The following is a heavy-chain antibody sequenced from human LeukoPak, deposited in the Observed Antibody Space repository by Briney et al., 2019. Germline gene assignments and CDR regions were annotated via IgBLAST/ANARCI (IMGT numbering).Heavy chain of an antibody. CDR2: IYYSGST. CDR1: GGSISSGGYY. D-gene: IGHD2-15*01. V-gene: IGHV4-31*03. J-gene: IGHJ3*02. CDR3: ARDVVVVARGAFDI. Sequence: SQTLSLTCTVSGGSISSGGYYWSWIRQHPGKGLEWIGYIYYSGSTYYNPSLKSRVTISVDTSKNQFSLKLSSVTAADTAVYYCARDVVVVARGAFDIWGQGTMVTVSS.